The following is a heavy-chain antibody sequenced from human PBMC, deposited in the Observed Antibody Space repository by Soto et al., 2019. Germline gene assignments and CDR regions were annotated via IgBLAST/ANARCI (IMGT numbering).Heavy chain of an antibody. V-gene: IGHV1-69*13. CDR2: IIHIFGTA. CDR1: GGTFSSYA. D-gene: IGHD3-16*01. Sequence: ASVKVSCKASGGTFSSYAISWVRQAPGQGLEWMGGIIHIFGTANYAQKFQGRVTFTADESTSTAYMEMSSRRSEDTAVYDCASAQLSPAPKPEIKQGDRLYAFDIWGQGTMVTVSS. J-gene: IGHJ3*02. CDR3: ASAQLSPAPKPEIKQGDRLYAFDI.